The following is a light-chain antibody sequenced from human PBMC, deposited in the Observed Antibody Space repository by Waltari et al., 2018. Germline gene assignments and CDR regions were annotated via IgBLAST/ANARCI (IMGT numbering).Light chain of an antibody. V-gene: IGKV2-28*01. CDR2: YGS. CDR1: QSLLSSNGYNY. Sequence: DIVMTQTPLSLPVTLGEPASISCRSSQSLLSSNGYNYLNWYLQKPGQSPQLLIYYGSIRASGVPDRFSGSGAGTDFTLKINRVEAEDEGVYYCMQALQTPFTFGPGTKLDIK. J-gene: IGKJ3*01. CDR3: MQALQTPFT.